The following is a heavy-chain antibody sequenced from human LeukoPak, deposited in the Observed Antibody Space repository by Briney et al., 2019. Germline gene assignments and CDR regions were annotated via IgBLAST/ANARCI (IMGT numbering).Heavy chain of an antibody. Sequence: SETLSLTCTVSGGSLSSYYWSWIRQPAGKVLEWIGRIYATGSTNYNPSLKSRVSMSLDTPKNQFSLRLSSVTAADTAVYYCARAPSYSYYFDYWGQGTLVTVSS. J-gene: IGHJ4*02. CDR1: GGSLSSYY. D-gene: IGHD3-10*01. V-gene: IGHV4-4*07. CDR2: IYATGST. CDR3: ARAPSYSYYFDY.